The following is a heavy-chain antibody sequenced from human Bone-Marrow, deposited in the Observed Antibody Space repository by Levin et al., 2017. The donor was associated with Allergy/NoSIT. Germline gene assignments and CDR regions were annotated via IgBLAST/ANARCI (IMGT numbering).Heavy chain of an antibody. D-gene: IGHD6-19*01. CDR3: AREQGARGWYTVDF. V-gene: IGHV3-23*01. CDR1: GFSFANHA. Sequence: GGSLRLSCAASGFSFANHAMTWVRHAPGKGLEWVSTIRPNSEKTYFADSVKGRFTVSRDDSVNMMSLQMSSLRADDAAVYYCAREQGARGWYTVDFWGQGALVTVSS. J-gene: IGHJ4*02. CDR2: IRPNSEKT.